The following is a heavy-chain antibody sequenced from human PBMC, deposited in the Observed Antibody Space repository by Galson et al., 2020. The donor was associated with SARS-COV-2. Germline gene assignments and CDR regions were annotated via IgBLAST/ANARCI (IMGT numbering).Heavy chain of an antibody. Sequence: GESLKISCKTSGYRFTAYWIAWVRQMPGKGLEWMGVIYHSDSDTIYSPSFQGQVTISADSSISTAYLQWSSLKASDSAIYYCARHLGYCRSTSCSSAGFDPWGQGTLVTVSS. V-gene: IGHV5-51*01. D-gene: IGHD2-2*01. CDR1: GYRFTAYW. CDR3: ARHLGYCRSTSCSSAGFDP. CDR2: IYHSDSDT. J-gene: IGHJ5*02.